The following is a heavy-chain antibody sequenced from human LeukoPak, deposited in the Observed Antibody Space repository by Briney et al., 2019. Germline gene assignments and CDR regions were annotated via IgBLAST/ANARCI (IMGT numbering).Heavy chain of an antibody. J-gene: IGHJ4*02. CDR3: AKDPWGSRGYFDY. Sequence: GGSLRLSCAASGFTFSRNAMIWVRQAPGKGLEWVSAISGSGSDTYYADSVKGRFTISRDNSKNTVYLRMNSLRAEDTAIYYCAKDPWGSRGYFDYWGQGNLVTVSS. D-gene: IGHD7-27*01. V-gene: IGHV3-23*01. CDR2: ISGSGSDT. CDR1: GFTFSRNA.